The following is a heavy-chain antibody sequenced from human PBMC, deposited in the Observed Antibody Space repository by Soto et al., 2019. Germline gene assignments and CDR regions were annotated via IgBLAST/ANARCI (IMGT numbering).Heavy chain of an antibody. CDR2: IWYDGSNK. CDR1: GFTFSSYG. D-gene: IGHD3-10*01. Sequence: SLRLSCAASGFTFSSYGMHWVRQAPGKGLEWVAVIWYDGSNKYYADSVKGRFTISRDNSKNTLYLQMNSLRAEDTAVYYCARDFYGSGSDGMDVWGQGTTV. CDR3: ARDFYGSGSDGMDV. V-gene: IGHV3-33*01. J-gene: IGHJ6*02.